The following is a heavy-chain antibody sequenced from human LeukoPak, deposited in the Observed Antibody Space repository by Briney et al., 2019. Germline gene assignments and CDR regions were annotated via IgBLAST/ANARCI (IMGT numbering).Heavy chain of an antibody. CDR1: GGTFSSYA. CDR2: IIPILGTA. Sequence: ASVKVSCNASGGTFSSYAISWVRQAPGQGLEWMGVIIPILGTANYAQKFQGRVSITADKSTSTAYMELSSLRSKETAVYYCAIGHMVRGVISPYGMDVWGKGTTVTVSS. J-gene: IGHJ6*04. V-gene: IGHV1-69*06. D-gene: IGHD3-10*01. CDR3: AIGHMVRGVISPYGMDV.